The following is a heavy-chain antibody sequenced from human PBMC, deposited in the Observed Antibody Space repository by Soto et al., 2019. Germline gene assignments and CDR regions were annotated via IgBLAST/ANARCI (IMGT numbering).Heavy chain of an antibody. CDR1: GFTFTSNA. D-gene: IGHD3-22*01. J-gene: IGHJ4*02. V-gene: IGHV3-30-3*01. Sequence: QVQLVESGGGVVQPGTSLRLSCEASGFTFTSNAMHWVRQAPGKGLEWVALISYDGDNKYYADSVKSRFNISRDNSKNTLYLQMNSLRGDDTAVYYCAREPREDDDSSGFDYWGQGTLVTVSS. CDR3: AREPREDDDSSGFDY. CDR2: ISYDGDNK.